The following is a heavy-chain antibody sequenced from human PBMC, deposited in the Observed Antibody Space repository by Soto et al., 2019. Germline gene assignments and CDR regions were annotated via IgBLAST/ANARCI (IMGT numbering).Heavy chain of an antibody. CDR3: ARPGCTNGVCYAFDY. CDR2: ISGSGGST. D-gene: IGHD2-8*01. V-gene: IGHV3-23*01. J-gene: IGHJ4*02. CDR1: GFTFSSYA. Sequence: PGGSLRLSCAASGFTFSSYAMSWVRQAPGKGLEWVSAISGSGGSTYYADSVKGRFTISRDNSKNTLYLQMNSLRAEDTAVYYCARPGCTNGVCYAFDYWGQGTLVTVSS.